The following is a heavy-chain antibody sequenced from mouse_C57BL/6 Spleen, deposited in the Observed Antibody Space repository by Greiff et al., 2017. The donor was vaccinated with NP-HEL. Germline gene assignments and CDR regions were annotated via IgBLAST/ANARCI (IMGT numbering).Heavy chain of an antibody. V-gene: IGHV1-76*01. CDR2: IYPGSGNT. D-gene: IGHD2-1*01. CDR1: GYTFTDYY. J-gene: IGHJ2*01. Sequence: QVQLKESGAELVRPGASVKLSCKASGYTFTDYYINWVKQRPGQGLEWIARIYPGSGNTYYNEKFKGKATLTAEKSSSTAYMQLSSLTSEDSAVYFCARGQGGNYYFDYWGQGTTLTVSS. CDR3: ARGQGGNYYFDY.